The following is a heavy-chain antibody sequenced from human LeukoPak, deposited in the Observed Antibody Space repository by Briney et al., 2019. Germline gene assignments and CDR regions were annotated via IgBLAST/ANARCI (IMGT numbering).Heavy chain of an antibody. V-gene: IGHV3-73*01. D-gene: IGHD2-2*01. CDR2: IRSRANSYAT. J-gene: IGHJ4*02. Sequence: GGSLRLSCAASGFTFSGSAMHWVRQASGKGLEWVGRIRSRANSYATAYAASVKGRFTISRDDSKNTAYLQMNSLKTEDTAVYYCTFTAAHDYWGQGTLVTVSS. CDR1: GFTFSGSA. CDR3: TFTAAHDY.